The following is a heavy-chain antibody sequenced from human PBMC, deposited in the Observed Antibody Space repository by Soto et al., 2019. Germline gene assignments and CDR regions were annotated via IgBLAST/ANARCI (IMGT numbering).Heavy chain of an antibody. J-gene: IGHJ4*02. V-gene: IGHV1-18*01. CDR2: ISPNSGAT. CDR1: GYRFTGFG. Sequence: QVQLVQSEGEVKQPGASVKLSCKASGYRFTGFGIIWVRQAPGQVLEWMGWISPNSGATRYAQNLQGRVTMTTETSTTTAYLELRSLTSDDTALYYCVREMWTNSGPQNFFDFWGLGALVTVSS. D-gene: IGHD7-27*01. CDR3: VREMWTNSGPQNFFDF.